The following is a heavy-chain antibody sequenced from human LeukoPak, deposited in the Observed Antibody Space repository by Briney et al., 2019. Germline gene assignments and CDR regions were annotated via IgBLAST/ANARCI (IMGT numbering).Heavy chain of an antibody. CDR2: ISYDGSNK. V-gene: IGHV3-30*03. J-gene: IGHJ6*03. D-gene: IGHD4-17*01. CDR3: ASLKFYGNMDV. Sequence: QPGGSLRLSCAASGFTFSSYGMHWVRQAPGKGLEWVAVISYDGSNKYYADSVKGRFTISRDNSKNTLYLQMNSLRAEDTAMYYCASLKFYGNMDVWGTGTSVTVSS. CDR1: GFTFSSYG.